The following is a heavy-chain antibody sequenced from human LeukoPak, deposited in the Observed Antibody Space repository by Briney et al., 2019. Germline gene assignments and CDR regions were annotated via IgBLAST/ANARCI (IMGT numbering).Heavy chain of an antibody. V-gene: IGHV3-11*04. CDR3: AREYYYDSSGYYHGPPDAFDI. CDR1: VFTFSDYY. J-gene: IGHJ3*02. CDR2: ISSSGSTI. D-gene: IGHD3-22*01. Sequence: GGSLRLSCAASVFTFSDYYMSWIRQDPRKGLEWVSYISSSGSTIYYADSVKGRFTISRDNAKNSLYLQMNSLRAEDTAVYYCAREYYYDSSGYYHGPPDAFDIWGQGTMVTVSS.